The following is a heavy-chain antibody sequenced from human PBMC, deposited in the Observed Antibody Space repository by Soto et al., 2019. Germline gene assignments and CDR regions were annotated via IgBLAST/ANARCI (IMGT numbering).Heavy chain of an antibody. CDR1: GFTFSSYS. CDR3: ARGGESYGDWFDP. J-gene: IGHJ5*02. Sequence: EVQLVESGGGLVKPGGSLRLSCSASGFTFSSYSMNWVRQAPGKGLERVSSISSSSSYIYDADSVKGRFTISRDNAKNSLYLQMSSLRAEDTAVYYCARGGESYGDWFDPWGQGTLVTVSS. D-gene: IGHD3-10*01. V-gene: IGHV3-21*01. CDR2: ISSSSSYI.